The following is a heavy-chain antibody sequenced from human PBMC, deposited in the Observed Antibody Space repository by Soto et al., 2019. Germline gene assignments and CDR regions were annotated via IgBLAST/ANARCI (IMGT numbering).Heavy chain of an antibody. D-gene: IGHD6-13*01. CDR2: ISGSGGST. V-gene: IGHV3-23*01. CDR1: GFTFSSYA. J-gene: IGHJ6*02. CDR3: AKAASSWYEGIGYYYGMDV. Sequence: GGSLRLSCAASGFTFSSYAMSWVRQAPGKGLEWVSAISGSGGSTYYADSVKGRFTISRDNSKNTLYLQMNSLRAEDTAVYYCAKAASSWYEGIGYYYGMDVWGQGTTVTVSS.